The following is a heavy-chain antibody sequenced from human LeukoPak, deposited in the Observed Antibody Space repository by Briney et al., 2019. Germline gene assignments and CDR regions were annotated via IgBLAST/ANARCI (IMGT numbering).Heavy chain of an antibody. J-gene: IGHJ4*02. D-gene: IGHD6-13*01. CDR3: ARDKSTTARSSSSVDY. V-gene: IGHV1-46*01. CDR1: GYTFTNYY. Sequence: ASVKVSCKASGYTFTNYYIHWVRQAPGQGLEWMGIIYPSGGSTSYAQKLQGRVTMTTDTSTSTAYMELRSLRSDDTAVYYCARDKSTTARSSSSVDYWGQGTLVTVSS. CDR2: IYPSGGST.